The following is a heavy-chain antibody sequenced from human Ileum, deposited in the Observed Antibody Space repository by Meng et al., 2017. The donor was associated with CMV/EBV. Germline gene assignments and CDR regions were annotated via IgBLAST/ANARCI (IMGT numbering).Heavy chain of an antibody. CDR3: ARDRDIVVATSGFDAFDI. J-gene: IGHJ3*02. CDR2: ISSSSSDI. V-gene: IGHV3-21*01. CDR1: GFTFSSYS. D-gene: IGHD1-26*01. Sequence: GESLKISCAASGFTFSSYSMNWFRQAPGKGLEWVSSISSSSSDIYYADSVKGRFTISRDNAKTSLYLQMNSLRAEDTAVYYCARDRDIVVATSGFDAFDIWGQGTMVTVSS.